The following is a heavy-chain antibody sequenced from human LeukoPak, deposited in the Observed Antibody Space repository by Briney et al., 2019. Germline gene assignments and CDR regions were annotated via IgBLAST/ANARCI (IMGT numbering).Heavy chain of an antibody. Sequence: GGSLRLSCAASGFTFSSYAMSWVRQAPGKGLEWVSGISGSGAGTYYADSVTGRFTVSRDNSKNTLYLQMNSLRAADTAAYYCAKEAGYSSGWYDYWGQRTLDTVSS. V-gene: IGHV3-23*01. J-gene: IGHJ4*02. CDR1: GFTFSSYA. D-gene: IGHD6-19*01. CDR3: AKEAGYSSGWYDY. CDR2: ISGSGAGT.